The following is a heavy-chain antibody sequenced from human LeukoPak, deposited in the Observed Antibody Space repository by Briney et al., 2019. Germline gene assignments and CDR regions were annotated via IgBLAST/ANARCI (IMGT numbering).Heavy chain of an antibody. CDR2: MNPNSGNT. CDR1: GYTLTSSD. J-gene: IGHJ6*02. D-gene: IGHD3-10*01. V-gene: IGHV1-8*01. CDR3: ATLWFGEENYYYYGMDV. Sequence: WASVKVSCKPSGYTLTSSDINWVRHATKQGREWMGWMNPNSGNTGYAQKLQGRVTMTRNTSISTAYMELSSLRSEDTAVYYCATLWFGEENYYYYGMDVWGQGTTVTVSS.